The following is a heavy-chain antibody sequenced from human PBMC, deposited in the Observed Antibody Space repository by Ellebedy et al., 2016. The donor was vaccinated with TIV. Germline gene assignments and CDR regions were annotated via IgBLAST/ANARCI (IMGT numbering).Heavy chain of an antibody. J-gene: IGHJ4*02. CDR3: ARGGGSSGWYGFDY. V-gene: IGHV3-11*06. Sequence: GESLKISCVASGFTFSDYFMSWIRQAPGKGLEWVSYISRSSSLTSYADSVRGRFTISRDNAKNSLYLQMNDLRAEDPAMYYCARGGGSSGWYGFDYWGQGTLV. D-gene: IGHD6-19*01. CDR2: ISRSSSLT. CDR1: GFTFSDYF.